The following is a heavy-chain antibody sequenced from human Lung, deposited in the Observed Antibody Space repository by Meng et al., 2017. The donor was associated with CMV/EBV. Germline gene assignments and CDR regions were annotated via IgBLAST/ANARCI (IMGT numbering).Heavy chain of an antibody. CDR3: AREYWGPDY. Sequence: GESXKISWAASGFTFTNYWMTWVRQAPGKGLEWVANINEDGSVKHFVDSVKGRFTMSRDNAKNSVYQQMNGLRADDTAVYYCAREYWGPDYWGQGTLVTVSS. J-gene: IGHJ4*02. CDR1: GFTFTNYW. D-gene: IGHD7-27*01. CDR2: INEDGSVK. V-gene: IGHV3-7*01.